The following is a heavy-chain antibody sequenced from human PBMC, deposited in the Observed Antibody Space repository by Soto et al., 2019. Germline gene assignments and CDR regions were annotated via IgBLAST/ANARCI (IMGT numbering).Heavy chain of an antibody. Sequence: ESGGGVVQPGRSLRLSCAASGFTFSSFGMHWVRQAPGKGLEWVAIISYDRKNKYYADSVQGRFTISRDNSKNTLYLQMNSLRAEDTAVYYCARQFDSSGWYYYYYGMDVWGQGTTVTVSS. D-gene: IGHD6-19*01. V-gene: IGHV3-30*03. CDR1: GFTFSSFG. CDR2: ISYDRKNK. J-gene: IGHJ6*02. CDR3: ARQFDSSGWYYYYYGMDV.